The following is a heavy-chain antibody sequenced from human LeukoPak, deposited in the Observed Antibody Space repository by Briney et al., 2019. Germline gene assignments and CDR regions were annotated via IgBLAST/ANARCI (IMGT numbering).Heavy chain of an antibody. J-gene: IGHJ3*02. D-gene: IGHD2-15*01. CDR1: GYTFTAYY. CDR3: ARDRVVGLGIDNAFDI. CDR2: FIPVFGTA. V-gene: IGHV1-69*13. Sequence: SVKVSCKASGYTFTAYYMHWVRQAPGQGLEWKGGFIPVFGTANYAQKFQGRVTITADESTSTAYMELSSLRSEDTAVYYCARDRVVGLGIDNAFDIWGHGTMVTVSS.